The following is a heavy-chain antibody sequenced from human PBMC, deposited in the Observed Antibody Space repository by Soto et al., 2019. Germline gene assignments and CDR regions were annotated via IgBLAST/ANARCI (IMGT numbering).Heavy chain of an antibody. J-gene: IGHJ4*02. D-gene: IGHD3-22*01. CDR3: ARQIYDSDTGPNFQYYFDS. V-gene: IGHV5-10-1*01. CDR1: GDSFSCYW. Sequence: PGEFLTISCTSAGDSFSCYWITWVRQKPGKGLEWMGRIDPSDSQTYYSPSFRGHVTISVTKSITTVFLQWSSLRASDTAMYYCARQIYDSDTGPNFQYYFDSWGQGTPVTVSS. CDR2: IDPSDSQT.